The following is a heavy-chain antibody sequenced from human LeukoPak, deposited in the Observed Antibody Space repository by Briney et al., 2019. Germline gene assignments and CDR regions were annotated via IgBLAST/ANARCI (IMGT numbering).Heavy chain of an antibody. D-gene: IGHD5-18*01. J-gene: IGHJ4*02. CDR1: GFTFSDYY. Sequence: SGGSLRLSCAASGFTFSDYYMSWIRQAPGKGLEWVSYISSSGSTIYYADSVKGRFAISRDNAKNSLYLQMNSLRAEDTAVYYCARAHSSLDVDTAMAGHVLDWGQGALVTVSS. CDR2: ISSSGSTI. V-gene: IGHV3-11*01. CDR3: ARAHSSLDVDTAMAGHVLD.